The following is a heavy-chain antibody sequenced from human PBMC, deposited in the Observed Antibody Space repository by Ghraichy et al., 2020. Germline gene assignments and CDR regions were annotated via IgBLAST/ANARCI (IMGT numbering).Heavy chain of an antibody. CDR2: TYYRSKWYN. J-gene: IGHJ6*02. CDR1: GDSVSSNSAA. Sequence: SQTLSLTCAISGDSVSSNSAAWNWIRQSPSRGLEWLGRTYYRSKWYNDYAVSVKSRITINPDTSKNQFSLQLNSVTPEDTAVYYCAASKLYSSLYYYGMDVWGQGTTVTVSS. CDR3: AASKLYSSLYYYGMDV. D-gene: IGHD6-13*01. V-gene: IGHV6-1*01.